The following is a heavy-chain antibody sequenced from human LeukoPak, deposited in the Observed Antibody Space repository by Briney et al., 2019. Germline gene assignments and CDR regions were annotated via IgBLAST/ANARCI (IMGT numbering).Heavy chain of an antibody. CDR1: GFIFSSHA. Sequence: GGSLRLSCAASGFIFSSHAMNWVRQAPGKGLEWVSVISGSGGMTYYADSVKGRFTISRDNSKNTLYLQMNSLRAEDTAVYYCASNLINYDILTGYFAAYYYYYYMDVWGKGTTVTVSS. J-gene: IGHJ6*03. CDR2: ISGSGGMT. V-gene: IGHV3-23*01. D-gene: IGHD3-9*01. CDR3: ASNLINYDILTGYFAAYYYYYYMDV.